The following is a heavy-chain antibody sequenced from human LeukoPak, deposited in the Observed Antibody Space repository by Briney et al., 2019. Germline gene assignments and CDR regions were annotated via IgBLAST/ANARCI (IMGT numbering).Heavy chain of an antibody. J-gene: IGHJ4*02. Sequence: GGSLRLSCAASGFTFSRYWLSWVRQAPGKGLEWVSLIYSGGSTHYADSVKGRFTISRDNSKNTLYLQMNSLRVDDTAVYYCARDPPAVAANTYGWGQGTLVTVSS. CDR1: GFTFSRYW. CDR3: ARDPPAVAANTYG. CDR2: IYSGGST. D-gene: IGHD6-6*01. V-gene: IGHV3-66*01.